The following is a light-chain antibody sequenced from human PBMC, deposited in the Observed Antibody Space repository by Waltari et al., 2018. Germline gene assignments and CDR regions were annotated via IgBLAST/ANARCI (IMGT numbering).Light chain of an antibody. CDR2: DAA. Sequence: FVLTQSPGTLSLSPGERVTLSCRASQSVSSNYLAWYQQKPGQAPRLLIYDAANRASGIADRFSGSGSGTDFTLTISRLEPEDVAVYYCQQYGRSPWTFGHGDQGGDQT. V-gene: IGKV3-20*01. CDR3: QQYGRSPWT. J-gene: IGKJ1*01. CDR1: QSVSSNY.